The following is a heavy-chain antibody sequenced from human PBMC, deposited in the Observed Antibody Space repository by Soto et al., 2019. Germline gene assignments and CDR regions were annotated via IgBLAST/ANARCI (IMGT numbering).Heavy chain of an antibody. D-gene: IGHD3-10*01. Sequence: ASVKVSCKASGYTFTXYGICWVRQAPGQGLEWMGWISGNSGDTNYAQKLQGRVTMTTDTSTSTAYMELRSLRSEDTAVYYCARMVRGSNIDYYHYIEVWGKGTTVTVSS. J-gene: IGHJ6*03. CDR2: ISGNSGDT. V-gene: IGHV1-18*01. CDR1: GYTFTXYG. CDR3: ARMVRGSNIDYYHYIEV.